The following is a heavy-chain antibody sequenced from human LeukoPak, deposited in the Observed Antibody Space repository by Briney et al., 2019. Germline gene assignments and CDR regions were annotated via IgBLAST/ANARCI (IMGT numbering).Heavy chain of an antibody. D-gene: IGHD6-13*01. CDR3: ARILRDSSSWYRRGYYGMDV. CDR1: GYTFTGYY. CDR2: IIPILGIA. V-gene: IGHV1-69*02. J-gene: IGHJ6*02. Sequence: SVKVSCKASGYTFTGYYMHWVRRAPGQGLEWMGRIIPILGIANYAQKFQGRVTITADKSTSTAYMELSSLRSEDTAVYYCARILRDSSSWYRRGYYGMDVWGQGTTVTVSS.